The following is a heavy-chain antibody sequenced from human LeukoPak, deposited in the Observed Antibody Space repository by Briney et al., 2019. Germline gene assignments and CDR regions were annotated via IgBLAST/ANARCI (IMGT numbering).Heavy chain of an antibody. J-gene: IGHJ5*02. Sequence: SETLSLTCAVSGDSISSSNWWSWVRQPPGKGLEWIGEIYHSGSTNYNPSLKSRVTISVDKSKNQFSLKLSSVTAADTAVYYCARVPYSSSWPGFDPWGQGTLVTVSS. V-gene: IGHV4-4*02. CDR3: ARVPYSSSWPGFDP. D-gene: IGHD6-13*01. CDR1: GDSISSSNW. CDR2: IYHSGST.